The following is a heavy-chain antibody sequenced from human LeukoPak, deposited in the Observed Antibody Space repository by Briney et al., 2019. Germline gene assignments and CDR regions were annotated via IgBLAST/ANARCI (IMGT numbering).Heavy chain of an antibody. CDR2: IYYSGST. J-gene: IGHJ4*02. CDR3: ARDPHSSGWSNFDY. D-gene: IGHD6-19*01. CDR1: GGSISSYY. V-gene: IGHV4-59*01. Sequence: SGTLSLTCTVSGGSISSYYWSWIRQPPGKGLEWIGYIYYSGSTNYNPSLKSRVTISVDTSKNQFSLKLSSVTAADTDVYYCARDPHSSGWSNFDYWGQGTLVTVSS.